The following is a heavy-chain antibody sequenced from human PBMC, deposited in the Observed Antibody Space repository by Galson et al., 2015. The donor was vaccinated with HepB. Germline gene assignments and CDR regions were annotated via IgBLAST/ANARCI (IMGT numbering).Heavy chain of an antibody. CDR3: ARHLGDSNYYSYYYYYMDV. CDR2: TYYRSKWYN. D-gene: IGHD4-11*01. J-gene: IGHJ6*03. CDR1: GDSVSTDSAA. V-gene: IGHV6-1*01. Sequence: CAISGDSVSTDSAAWNWIRQSPSRGLKWLGRTYYRSKWYNDYAVSVKSRITINPDTSKNQFSLKLSSVTAADTAVYYCARHLGDSNYYSYYYYYMDVWGKGTAVTVSS.